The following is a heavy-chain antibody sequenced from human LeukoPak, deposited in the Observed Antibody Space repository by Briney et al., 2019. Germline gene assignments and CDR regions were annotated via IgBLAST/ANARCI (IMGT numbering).Heavy chain of an antibody. D-gene: IGHD6-19*01. CDR1: GGSISNYY. J-gene: IGHJ4*02. CDR3: ARIDRAVAGTIDY. V-gene: IGHV4-59*08. CDR2: IYYSGST. Sequence: SETLSLTCSVSGGSISNYYWSWIRQPPGKGLEWIGYIYYSGSTNYNPSLKSRVTMSVDTSKNQFSLKLSSVTAADTAVYYCARIDRAVAGTIDYWGQGTLVTVSS.